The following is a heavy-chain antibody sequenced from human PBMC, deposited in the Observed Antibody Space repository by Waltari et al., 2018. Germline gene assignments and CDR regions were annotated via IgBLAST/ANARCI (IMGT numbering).Heavy chain of an antibody. CDR1: GFTFSAYT. Sequence: EVQLVESGGDLVQPGGSLRLSCSASGFTFSAYTMNWVRQAPGKGLEWVSYISNGSSPTYYADSVKGRFTISRDNAKNSLYLQMSSLRAEDTALYYCVRDHAYAFDFWGQGTMVTVPS. CDR2: ISNGSSPT. J-gene: IGHJ3*01. V-gene: IGHV3-48*01. CDR3: VRDHAYAFDF.